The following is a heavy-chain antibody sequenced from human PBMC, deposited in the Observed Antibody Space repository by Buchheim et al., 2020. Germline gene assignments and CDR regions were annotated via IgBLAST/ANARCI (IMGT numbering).Heavy chain of an antibody. V-gene: IGHV2-5*02. CDR2: IYWDDDK. Sequence: QITLKESGPTLVKPTQTPTLTCTFSGLSLSTSGVSVGCIRQPPGKALEWLALIYWDDDKRYNPSLKSRLTITRDASKNQVVLTMTNMDLVDTATYFCAHRTHDRGDLFDYWGQGSL. CDR3: AHRTHDRGDLFDY. J-gene: IGHJ4*02. CDR1: GLSLSTSGVS. D-gene: IGHD4-17*01.